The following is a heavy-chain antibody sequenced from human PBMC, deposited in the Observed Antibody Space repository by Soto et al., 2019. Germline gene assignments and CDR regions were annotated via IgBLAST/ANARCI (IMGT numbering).Heavy chain of an antibody. CDR3: ARGLGSWYFGWFDP. CDR1: GYTFTSYA. Sequence: ASVKVSCKASGYTFTSYAMHWVRQAPGQRLEWMGWINAGNGNTKYSQKFQGRVTITRDTSASTAYMELSSLRSEDTAVYYCARGLGSWYFGWFDPWGQGTLVTVSS. D-gene: IGHD6-13*01. J-gene: IGHJ5*02. V-gene: IGHV1-3*01. CDR2: INAGNGNT.